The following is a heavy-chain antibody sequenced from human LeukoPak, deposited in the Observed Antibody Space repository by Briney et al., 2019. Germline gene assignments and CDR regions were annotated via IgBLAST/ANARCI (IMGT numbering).Heavy chain of an antibody. CDR1: GFTFSHAW. Sequence: GGSLRLSCAASGFTFSHAWMSWVRQAPGKGLEWVGRIKSKTDGETTDYAAPVKGRFTISRDDSKSTVYLQMNSLKTEDRAVYFCTPGEGDVVLVSGAPPPSDYWGQGTLVTVSS. V-gene: IGHV3-15*01. D-gene: IGHD2-2*01. CDR3: TPGEGDVVLVSGAPPPSDY. J-gene: IGHJ4*02. CDR2: IKSKTDGETT.